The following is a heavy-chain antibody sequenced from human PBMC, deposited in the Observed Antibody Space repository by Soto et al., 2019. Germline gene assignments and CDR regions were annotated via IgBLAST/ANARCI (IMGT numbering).Heavy chain of an antibody. D-gene: IGHD1-26*01. CDR2: IKSKADGETI. V-gene: IGHV3-15*01. Sequence: PGGSLRLSCATSGFTFSSAWMSWVRQAPGEGLEWVGRIKSKADGETIEYAAPVKGRFTISRDDSKATVFLQMNSLKAEDTAIYYCAADIPPPQGPSYPIDYWGKGTLVTVSS. J-gene: IGHJ4*02. CDR3: AADIPPPQGPSYPIDY. CDR1: GFTFSSAW.